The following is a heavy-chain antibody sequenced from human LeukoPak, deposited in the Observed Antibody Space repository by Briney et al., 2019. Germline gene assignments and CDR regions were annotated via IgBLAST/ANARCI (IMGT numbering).Heavy chain of an antibody. CDR2: IIPILGIA. V-gene: IGHV1-69*04. J-gene: IGHJ5*02. CDR1: GGTFSSYA. Sequence: GASVKVSCKASGGTFSSYAISWVRQAPGQGLEWMGRIIPILGIANYAQKFQGRVTITADKSTSTAYMELSSLRSEDTAVYYCARNIPRYCSSTSCSVIGGGHNWFDPWGQGTLVTVSS. CDR3: ARNIPRYCSSTSCSVIGGGHNWFDP. D-gene: IGHD2-2*01.